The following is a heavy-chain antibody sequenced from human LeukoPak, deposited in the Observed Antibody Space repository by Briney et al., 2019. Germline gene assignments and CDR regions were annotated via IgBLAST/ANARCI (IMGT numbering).Heavy chain of an antibody. CDR2: ISSSGNTI. D-gene: IGHD4-17*01. CDR1: RFTFSNYE. J-gene: IGHJ4*02. Sequence: GGSLRLSCAASRFTFSNYEMHWVRQAPGKGLEWLSYISSSGNTIYYADSVKGRFTISRDNSKNSLYLQMNSLRAEDTAVYYCARDGGSHGAYPPRWGQGTVVTVS. CDR3: ARDGGSHGAYPPR. V-gene: IGHV3-48*03.